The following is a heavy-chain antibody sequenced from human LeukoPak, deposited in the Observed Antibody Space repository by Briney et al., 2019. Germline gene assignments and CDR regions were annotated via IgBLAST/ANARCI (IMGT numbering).Heavy chain of an antibody. CDR3: ARVRYGGLDY. D-gene: IGHD1-26*01. CDR2: INPSGGST. J-gene: IGHJ4*02. CDR1: GYTFTSCY. Sequence: ASVKVSCKASGYTFTSCYMHWVRQAPGQGLEWMGIINPSGGSTSYAQKFQGRVTMTRDTSTSTGYMELSSLRSEDTAVYYCARVRYGGLDYWGQGTLVTVSS. V-gene: IGHV1-46*01.